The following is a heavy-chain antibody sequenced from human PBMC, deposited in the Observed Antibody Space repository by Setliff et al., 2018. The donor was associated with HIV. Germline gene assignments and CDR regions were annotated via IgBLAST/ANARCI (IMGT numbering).Heavy chain of an antibody. Sequence: SETLSLTCIVSGVSISDTNYYWGWIRQPPGKGLEWIGSVSYNGPTYHNPSLKSRVASFIDTSKNQFSLQLNSVTAADTAVYYCVRYCSGGTCYDIDYWGQGTVVTVSS. D-gene: IGHD2-15*01. J-gene: IGHJ4*02. CDR3: VRYCSGGTCYDIDY. CDR2: VSYNGPT. V-gene: IGHV4-39*01. CDR1: GVSISDTNYY.